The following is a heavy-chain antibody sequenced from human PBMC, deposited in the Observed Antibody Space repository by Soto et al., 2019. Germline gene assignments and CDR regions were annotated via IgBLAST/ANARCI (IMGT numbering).Heavy chain of an antibody. CDR3: ARYVYYFDY. V-gene: IGHV4-59*01. CDR1: GFPISSYY. Sequence: SETLSLTCTVHGFPISSYYWSWIRQPPGKGLEWIGYIYYSGSTNYNPSLKSRVTISVDTSKNQFSLKLISVTAADTAVYYCARYVYYFDYWGQGTLVTVS. CDR2: IYYSGST. D-gene: IGHD3-10*02. J-gene: IGHJ4*02.